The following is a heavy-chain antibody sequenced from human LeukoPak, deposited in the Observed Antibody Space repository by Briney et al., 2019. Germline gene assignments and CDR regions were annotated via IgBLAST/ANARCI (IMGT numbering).Heavy chain of an antibody. V-gene: IGHV1-69*04. D-gene: IGHD3-9*01. CDR2: IIPILGIA. CDR1: GYTFTSYG. Sequence: SVKVSCKASGYTFTSYGISWVRQAPGQGLEWMGRIIPILGIANYAQKFQGRVTITADESTSTAYMELSSLRSEDTAVYYCASRILTGYYKYYGMDVWGQGTTVTVSS. J-gene: IGHJ6*02. CDR3: ASRILTGYYKYYGMDV.